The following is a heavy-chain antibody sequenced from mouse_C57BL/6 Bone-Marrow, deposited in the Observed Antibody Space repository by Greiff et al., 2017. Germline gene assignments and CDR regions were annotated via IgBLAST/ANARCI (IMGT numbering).Heavy chain of an antibody. CDR3: ARRGIYYDYDDAMDY. Sequence: QVQLQQPGAELVMPGASVKLSCKASCYTFTSYWMHWVKQRPGQGLEWIGEIDPSDSYTNYNQKFKGKSTLTVDKSSSTAYMQLSSLTSEDSAVYYCARRGIYYDYDDAMDYWGQGTSVTDSS. V-gene: IGHV1-69*01. CDR2: IDPSDSYT. D-gene: IGHD2-4*01. CDR1: CYTFTSYW. J-gene: IGHJ4*01.